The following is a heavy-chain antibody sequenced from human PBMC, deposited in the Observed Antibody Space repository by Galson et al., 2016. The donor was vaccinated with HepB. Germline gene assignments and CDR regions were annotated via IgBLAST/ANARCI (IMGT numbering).Heavy chain of an antibody. D-gene: IGHD2-15*01. CDR3: VQGPRNVDVGVAATPIQIDAFDI. CDR1: GGSFRGFY. V-gene: IGHV4-34*01. Sequence: ETLSLTCAVHGGSFRGFYWTWIRQSPGKGLEWIGEMDHSGRSNYNPSLKRRVKILVETSKNQFSLKMNSVTAADTALYYCVQGPRNVDVGVAATPIQIDAFDIWAQGTMVIVSS. J-gene: IGHJ3*02. CDR2: MDHSGRS.